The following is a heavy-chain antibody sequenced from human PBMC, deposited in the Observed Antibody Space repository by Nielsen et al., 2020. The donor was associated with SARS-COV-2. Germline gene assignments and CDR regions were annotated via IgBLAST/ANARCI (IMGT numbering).Heavy chain of an antibody. CDR2: ISAYNGNT. Sequence: ASVKVSCKASGYTFTSYGISWVRQAPGQGLEWMGWISAYNGNTNYAQKLQGRVTMTTDTSTSTAYMELRCLRSDDTAVYYCARPIDPYYYYYYGMDVWGQGTTVTVSS. D-gene: IGHD1-26*01. V-gene: IGHV1-18*01. J-gene: IGHJ6*02. CDR1: GYTFTSYG. CDR3: ARPIDPYYYYYYGMDV.